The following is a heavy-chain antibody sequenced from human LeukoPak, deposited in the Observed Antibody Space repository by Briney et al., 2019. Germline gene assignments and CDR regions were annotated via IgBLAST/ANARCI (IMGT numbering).Heavy chain of an antibody. V-gene: IGHV5-51*01. D-gene: IGHD5-24*01. CDR1: GYSCSSHF. J-gene: IGHJ3*02. Sequence: GESLKISCKGAGYSCSSHFIGLGREMPGEGLEWMGHIYPGGSDTRYSPSFQGQVTISADKSISTSYLPWSSLKASDTAIYYCARQEGRAGRDGNDAFDSWGQGTMVLVYS. CDR3: ARQEGRAGRDGNDAFDS. CDR2: IYPGGSDT.